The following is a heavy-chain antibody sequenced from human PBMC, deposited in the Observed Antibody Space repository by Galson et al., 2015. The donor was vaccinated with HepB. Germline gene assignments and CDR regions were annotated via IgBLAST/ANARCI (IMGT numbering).Heavy chain of an antibody. CDR3: ARVVAGLGYFDY. Sequence: CAISGDSVSSNSAAWSWIRQSSSRGLEWLGRTYCRSKWSNDYAVSVKSRITINSDTSKNQFSLQLNSVTPEDTAVYYCARVVAGLGYFDYWGQGTLVTVSS. J-gene: IGHJ4*02. V-gene: IGHV6-1*01. D-gene: IGHD3/OR15-3a*01. CDR2: TYCRSKWSN. CDR1: GDSVSSNSAA.